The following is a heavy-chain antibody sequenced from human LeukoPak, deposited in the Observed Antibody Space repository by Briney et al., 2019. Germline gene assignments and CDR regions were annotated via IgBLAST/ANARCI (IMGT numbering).Heavy chain of an antibody. CDR2: IIPIFGTA. D-gene: IGHD3-3*01. CDR1: GGTLTSYA. V-gene: IGHV1-69*01. Sequence: SVKVSCMASGGTLTSYAISCVRPAPGHGLEWMGWIIPIFGTANYAQKFQGRVTITADESTSTAYMELSSLRSEDTAVYYCAREAGRFWNPTFDYWGQGTLVTVSS. J-gene: IGHJ4*02. CDR3: AREAGRFWNPTFDY.